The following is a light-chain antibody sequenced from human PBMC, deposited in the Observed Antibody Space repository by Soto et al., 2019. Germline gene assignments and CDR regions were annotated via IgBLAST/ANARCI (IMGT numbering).Light chain of an antibody. CDR3: QSYDSSLSGYV. V-gene: IGLV1-40*01. CDR2: GNS. CDR1: SSNIGAGYD. J-gene: IGLJ1*01. Sequence: QSVLTQPPSVSGAPGQRVTISCTGSSSNIGAGYDVHWYQQLPGTAPKLLIYGNSNRPSGVPDRFPGSKSGTAASLALTGLQAEDEADYYCQSYDSSLSGYVFGTGTKVTVL.